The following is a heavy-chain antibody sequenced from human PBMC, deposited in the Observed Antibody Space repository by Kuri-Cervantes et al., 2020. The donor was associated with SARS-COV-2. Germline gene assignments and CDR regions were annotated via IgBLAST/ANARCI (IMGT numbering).Heavy chain of an antibody. V-gene: IGHV3-23*01. Sequence: GGSLRLSCAASGFTFSSYSMSWVRQAPGKGLEWVSAITGSGGRKYYEDSVRGRFTISRNKSKNTLYLQMNSLRAEDTAVYYCANGPVGAAGAFGIWGQGTMVTVSS. D-gene: IGHD1-26*01. CDR2: ITGSGGRK. CDR1: GFTFSSYS. J-gene: IGHJ3*02. CDR3: ANGPVGAAGAFGI.